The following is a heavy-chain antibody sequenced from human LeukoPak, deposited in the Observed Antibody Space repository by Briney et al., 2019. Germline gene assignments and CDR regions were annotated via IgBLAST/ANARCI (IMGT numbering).Heavy chain of an antibody. CDR1: GFTFSSYG. V-gene: IGHV3-30*02. J-gene: IGHJ4*02. CDR3: AKDPAGSSGYSYFDY. Sequence: GGSLRLSCAASGFTFSSYGMHWVRQAPGKGLEWVAFIRYDGSNKYYADSVKGRFTISRDNSRNTLYLQMNSLRAEDTAVYYCAKDPAGSSGYSYFDYWGQGTLVTVSS. CDR2: IRYDGSNK. D-gene: IGHD3-22*01.